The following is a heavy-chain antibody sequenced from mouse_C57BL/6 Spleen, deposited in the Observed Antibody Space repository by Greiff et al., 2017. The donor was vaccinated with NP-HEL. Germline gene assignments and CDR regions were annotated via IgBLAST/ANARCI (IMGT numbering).Heavy chain of an antibody. CDR2: IYPSDSET. Sequence: QVQLQQPGAELVRPGSSVKLSCKASGYTFTSYWMDWVKQRPGQGLEWIGNIYPSDSETHYNQKFKDKATLTVDKSSSTAYMQLSSLTSEDSAVYYCAKEATVVATGYVDVWGTGTTVTVSS. V-gene: IGHV1-61*01. D-gene: IGHD1-1*01. J-gene: IGHJ1*03. CDR1: GYTFTSYW. CDR3: AKEATVVATGYVDV.